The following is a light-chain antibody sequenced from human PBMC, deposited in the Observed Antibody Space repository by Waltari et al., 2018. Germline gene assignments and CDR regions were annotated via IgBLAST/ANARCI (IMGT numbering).Light chain of an antibody. V-gene: IGKV1-39*01. CDR1: QTIIIY. CDR3: QHSYSTPPFT. Sequence: DIQMTQSPSSLSASVGARVTISCRATQTIIIYLNWFQKKPGKAPKLLFYAASSLQSGVPSRFSGSGSGTDFTLTISSLQPEDFATYYCQHSYSTPPFTFGPGTKVDIK. CDR2: AAS. J-gene: IGKJ3*01.